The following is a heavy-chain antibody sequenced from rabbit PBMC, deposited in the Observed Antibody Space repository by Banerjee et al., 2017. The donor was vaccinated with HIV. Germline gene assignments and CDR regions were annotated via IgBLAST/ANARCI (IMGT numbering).Heavy chain of an antibody. CDR1: GFDFSRYYM. Sequence: QEQLKETGGGLVQPGGSLTLSCKASGFDFSRYYMSWVRQAPGKGLEWIGTIYISDGRTWYASWVNGRFTISKTSSTTVTLQMTSLTAADTATYFCARDLGGVIGWNFNLWGQGTLVTVS. J-gene: IGHJ4*01. D-gene: IGHD1-1*01. CDR3: ARDLGGVIGWNFNL. CDR2: IYISDGRT. V-gene: IGHV1S45*01.